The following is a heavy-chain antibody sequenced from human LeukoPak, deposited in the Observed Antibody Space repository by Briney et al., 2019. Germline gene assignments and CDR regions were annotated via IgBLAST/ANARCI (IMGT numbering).Heavy chain of an antibody. CDR1: GSSISSGYH. D-gene: IGHD3-10*02. CDR2: IYHSGST. J-gene: IGHJ4*02. Sequence: SETLSLTCAVSGSSISSGYHWGWIRQPPGKGLEWIGNIYHSGSTFNNPSLKSRVTISLDTSKTHFSLKLSSVTAADTAVYYCATGVGRDSGWYVPFDFWGQGTLVTVSS. CDR3: ATGVGRDSGWYVPFDF. V-gene: IGHV4-38-2*01.